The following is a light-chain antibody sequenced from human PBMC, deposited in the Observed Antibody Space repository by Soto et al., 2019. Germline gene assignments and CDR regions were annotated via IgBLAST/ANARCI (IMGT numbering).Light chain of an antibody. J-gene: IGKJ5*01. Sequence: EIVLTQSPGTLSLSPGERATLSCRASQSVSSNYFAWYQQQPGQAPRLLIYGASSRATGIPDRFSGSGSGTDFTLTISRLEPEDFAVYYCQQYGSSLSITFGQGTRLEIK. CDR2: GAS. V-gene: IGKV3-20*01. CDR3: QQYGSSLSIT. CDR1: QSVSSNY.